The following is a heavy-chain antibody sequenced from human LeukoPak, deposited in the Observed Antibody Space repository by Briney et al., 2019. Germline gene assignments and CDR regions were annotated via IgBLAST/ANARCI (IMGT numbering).Heavy chain of an antibody. CDR2: IYYTGST. Sequence: PSETLSLTRTGSGHSISSSYYYWGWIRQPPGTGLEWIGTIYYTGSTYYNPSLKSRVAISVDTSDNQFSLKLSSVTATDTAVYYCARHVGRGFDPGYYDTTDYHRPVDFWGQGTLVTVSS. D-gene: IGHD3-22*01. V-gene: IGHV4-39*01. CDR1: GHSISSSYYY. CDR3: ARHVGRGFDPGYYDTTDYHRPVDF. J-gene: IGHJ4*02.